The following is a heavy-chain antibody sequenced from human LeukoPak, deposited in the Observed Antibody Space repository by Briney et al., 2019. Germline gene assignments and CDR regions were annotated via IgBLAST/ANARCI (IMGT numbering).Heavy chain of an antibody. Sequence: SETLSLTCAVYGGSFSGYYWSWIRQPPGKGLEWIGEINHSGSTNYNPSLKSRVPISVDTSKNQFSLKLSSVTAADTAVYYCARPNSSGWRYFDYWGQGTLVTVSS. D-gene: IGHD6-19*01. CDR2: INHSGST. V-gene: IGHV4-34*01. CDR1: GGSFSGYY. CDR3: ARPNSSGWRYFDY. J-gene: IGHJ4*02.